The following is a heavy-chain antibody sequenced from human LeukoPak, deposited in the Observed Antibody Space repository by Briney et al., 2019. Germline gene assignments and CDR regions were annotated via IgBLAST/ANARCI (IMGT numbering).Heavy chain of an antibody. V-gene: IGHV3-9*01. J-gene: IGHJ4*02. D-gene: IGHD6-6*01. CDR3: SRVSAYTTSSGEFDY. CDR1: GFTFDDHA. Sequence: QPGGSLRLSCAASGFTFDDHAMHRVRQAPGKGLGWVSGISWNSGGIAYADSVKGRFTISRDNAKNSLYLQMNSLRAEDTALYYCSRVSAYTTSSGEFDYWGQGTLVTVSS. CDR2: ISWNSGGI.